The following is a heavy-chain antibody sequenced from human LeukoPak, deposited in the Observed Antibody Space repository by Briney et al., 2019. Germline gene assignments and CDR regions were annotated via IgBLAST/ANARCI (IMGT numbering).Heavy chain of an antibody. CDR2: VSGSGSTT. J-gene: IGHJ6*03. V-gene: IGHV3-23*01. Sequence: PGGSLRLSCAASGFTFSSYAMTWVRQAPGKGLEWVSSVSGSGSTTYHADSVKGRFTISRDNSKNTLFLRMNSLRVEDTAVYYCTKCAGYSCTNDMDVWGRGTTVTVSS. CDR1: GFTFSSYA. D-gene: IGHD6-13*01. CDR3: TKCAGYSCTNDMDV.